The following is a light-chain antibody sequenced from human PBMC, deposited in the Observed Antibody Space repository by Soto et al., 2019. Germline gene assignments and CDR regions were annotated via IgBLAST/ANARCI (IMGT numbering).Light chain of an antibody. CDR1: QGFSTW. Sequence: DIQMTQSPSSVSASVGDRVTITCRASQGFSTWLAWYRRKPGRAPELLIYSASSLHSGVPSRFSGSGSGTDFTLTIRSLQPEDFATYYCQPANSFPRTFGGGTEVEIK. CDR2: SAS. CDR3: QPANSFPRT. J-gene: IGKJ4*01. V-gene: IGKV1-12*01.